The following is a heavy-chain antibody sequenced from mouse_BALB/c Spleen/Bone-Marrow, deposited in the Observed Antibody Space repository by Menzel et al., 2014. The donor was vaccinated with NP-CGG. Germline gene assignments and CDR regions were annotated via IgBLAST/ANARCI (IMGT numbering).Heavy chain of an antibody. Sequence: QVQLQQSGAELVKPGASVKMSCKASGYTFTSYWMHWVKQRPGQGLEWIGTIDPSDSYTSYNQKFKGKATLTVDTSSSTAYMQLSSLTSEGSAVYYCTRMWAYWGQGTLVTVSA. V-gene: IGHV1S127*01. CDR3: TRMWAY. J-gene: IGHJ3*01. CDR2: IDPSDSYT. CDR1: GYTFTSYW.